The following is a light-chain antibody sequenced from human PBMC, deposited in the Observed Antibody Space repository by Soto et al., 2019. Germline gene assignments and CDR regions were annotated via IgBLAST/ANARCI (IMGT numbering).Light chain of an antibody. V-gene: IGKV3-15*01. CDR2: GAS. CDR1: QSVSSN. Sequence: EIVMTQSPATLSVSPGERATLSCRASQSVSSNLAWYQQKPGQAPRLLIYGASTRATGIPARFSGSGSGTEFTLTISSLQSDDFALYYCQQYNNWPPYTFCQGTKLEIK. CDR3: QQYNNWPPYT. J-gene: IGKJ2*01.